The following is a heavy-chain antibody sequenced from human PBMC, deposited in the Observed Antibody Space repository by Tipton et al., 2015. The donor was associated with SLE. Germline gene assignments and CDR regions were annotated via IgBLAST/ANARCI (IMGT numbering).Heavy chain of an antibody. CDR3: AKVSDGLHLGFLSPYFDY. D-gene: IGHD4-11*01. Sequence: TLSLTCTVSGDSISSTYWTWIRQSPGKGLEWIGYIYYTGTTDYNPSLKSRVTISIDTSKNQSSLNLRSVTAADTAVYYCAKVSDGLHLGFLSPYFDYWGQGTLVTVSS. V-gene: IGHV4-59*01. J-gene: IGHJ4*02. CDR2: IYYTGTT. CDR1: GDSISSTY.